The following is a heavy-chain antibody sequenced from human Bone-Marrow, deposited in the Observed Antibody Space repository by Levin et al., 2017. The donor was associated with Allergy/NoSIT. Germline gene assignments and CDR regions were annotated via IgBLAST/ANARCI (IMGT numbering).Heavy chain of an antibody. CDR2: ISGINDGT. J-gene: IGHJ4*02. CDR3: TKGVFDS. Sequence: PGGSLRLSCEASGFNFRNYGMNWVRRAPGKGLEWVALISGINDGTYYADSVKGRFTISRDNSRNTLYLQMSSLRAEDTAVYYCTKGVFDSWGQGTLVTVSA. CDR1: GFNFRNYG. V-gene: IGHV3-23*01.